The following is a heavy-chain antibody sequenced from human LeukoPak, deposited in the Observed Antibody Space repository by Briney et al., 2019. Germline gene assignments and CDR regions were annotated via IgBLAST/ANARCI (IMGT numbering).Heavy chain of an antibody. D-gene: IGHD7-27*01. Sequence: GGSLRLSCAASGFTFSSYAMSWVRQAPGKGLEWVAVISGGGSTYYADSVKGRFTISRDNSKNTLYLQMNSLRAEDTAVYYCARHVLGNWGWYYFDYWGQGTLVTVSS. J-gene: IGHJ4*02. CDR2: ISGGGST. CDR1: GFTFSSYA. CDR3: ARHVLGNWGWYYFDY. V-gene: IGHV3-23*01.